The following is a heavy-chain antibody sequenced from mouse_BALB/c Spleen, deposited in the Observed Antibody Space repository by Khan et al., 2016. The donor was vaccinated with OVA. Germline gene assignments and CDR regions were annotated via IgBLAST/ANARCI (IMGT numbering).Heavy chain of an antibody. CDR2: VNPNTGGS. V-gene: IGHV1-26*01. CDR1: GHSFTLYY. J-gene: IGHJ3*01. CDR3: ARGYDFFAY. D-gene: IGHD2-14*01. Sequence: VQLKQSGPDLVKPGASVKISCKASGHSFTLYYMTWVKQSHGKSLEWIGRVNPNTGGSDYHQELKGKAILPVDKSSNTAYLELHSLTSEDSAVDYCARGYDFFAYWGQGTLVTVSA.